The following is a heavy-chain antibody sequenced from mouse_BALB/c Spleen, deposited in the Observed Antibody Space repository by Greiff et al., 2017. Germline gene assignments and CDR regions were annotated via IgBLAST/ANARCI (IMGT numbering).Heavy chain of an antibody. J-gene: IGHJ3*01. CDR2: IWGGGST. CDR3: ARNTVTTATGFAY. Sequence: QGQLKESGPGLVAPSQSLSITCTVSGFSLSRYSVHWVRQPPGKGLEWLGMIWGGGSTDYNSALKSRLSISKDNSKSQVFLKMNSLQTDDTAMYYCARNTVTTATGFAYWGQGTLVTVSA. D-gene: IGHD1-2*01. V-gene: IGHV2-6-4*01. CDR1: GFSLSRYS.